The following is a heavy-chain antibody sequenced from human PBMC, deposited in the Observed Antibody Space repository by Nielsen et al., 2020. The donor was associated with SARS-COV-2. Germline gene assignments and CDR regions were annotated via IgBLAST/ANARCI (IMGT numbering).Heavy chain of an antibody. Sequence: GESLKISCAASGFALSDYSMNWVRQAPGKGLEWVAFISTSTSYMFYGDSVKGRFTISRDNAKNSLYLQMNSLRAEDTALYHCARGVGIAAALNWFGWYFDLWGRGTLVTVSS. CDR2: ISTSTSYM. CDR3: ARGVGIAAALNWFGWYFDL. V-gene: IGHV3-21*04. J-gene: IGHJ2*01. CDR1: GFALSDYS. D-gene: IGHD6-13*01.